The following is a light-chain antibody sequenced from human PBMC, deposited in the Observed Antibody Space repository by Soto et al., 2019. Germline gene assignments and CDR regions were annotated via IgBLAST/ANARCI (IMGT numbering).Light chain of an antibody. CDR3: SSYAGSNNYV. CDR1: SSDVGGYNY. V-gene: IGLV2-8*01. CDR2: EVS. Sequence: QSALTQPPSASGSPGQSVTISCTGTSSDVGGYNYVSWYQQHPSKAPKLKIYEVSKRPSGVPDRFSGSKSGNTASLTVSGLQAEDEADYYCSSYAGSNNYVFGTGTKLTVL. J-gene: IGLJ1*01.